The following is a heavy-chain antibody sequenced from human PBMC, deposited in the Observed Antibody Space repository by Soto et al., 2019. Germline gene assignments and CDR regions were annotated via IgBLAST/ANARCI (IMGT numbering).Heavy chain of an antibody. D-gene: IGHD2-15*01. CDR3: AREGQYCSGGSCRPQTYYYYYMDV. J-gene: IGHJ6*03. V-gene: IGHV4-59*01. CDR1: GGSISSYY. Sequence: TLSLTCTVSGGSISSYYWSWIRQPPGKGLEWIGFIYYSGSTNYNPSLKSRVTISVDTSKNQFSLKLSSVTAADTAVYYCAREGQYCSGGSCRPQTYYYYYMDVWGKGTTVTVSS. CDR2: IYYSGST.